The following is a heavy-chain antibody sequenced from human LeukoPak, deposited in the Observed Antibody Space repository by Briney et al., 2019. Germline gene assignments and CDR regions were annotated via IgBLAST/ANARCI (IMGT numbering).Heavy chain of an antibody. J-gene: IGHJ4*02. Sequence: GGSLRLSCAVSGFTFSDHYMDWVRQAPGKGLEWVSYISSSSSTIYYADSVKGRFTISRDNAKNSLYLQMNSLRAEDTAVYYCARDRWELLGDFDYWGQGTLVTVSS. CDR1: GFTFSDHY. D-gene: IGHD1-26*01. V-gene: IGHV3-48*01. CDR3: ARDRWELLGDFDY. CDR2: ISSSSSTI.